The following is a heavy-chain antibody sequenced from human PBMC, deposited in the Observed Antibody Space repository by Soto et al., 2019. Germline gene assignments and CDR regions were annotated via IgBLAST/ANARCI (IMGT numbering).Heavy chain of an antibody. CDR1: GYTFSNYF. V-gene: IGHV1-46*01. CDR2: INPAGDAT. J-gene: IGHJ4*02. D-gene: IGHD2-2*01. CDR3: AREGPTAAKMFDY. Sequence: ASVKVSCKASGYTFSNYFMHWVRQAPGQGLEYMGTINPAGDATNHAQKFQDRLTMTRDTSTSTVYMELSSLRSEDTAVYFCAREGPTAAKMFDYWGQGTLVTVSS.